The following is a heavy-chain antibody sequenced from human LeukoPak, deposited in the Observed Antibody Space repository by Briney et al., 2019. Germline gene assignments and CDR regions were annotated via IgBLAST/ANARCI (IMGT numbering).Heavy chain of an antibody. D-gene: IGHD3-9*01. CDR2: ISSSSSYI. Sequence: GGSLRLSCAASGFTLSSYSMNWVRQAPGKGLEWVSSISSSSSYIYYADSVKGRFTISRDNAKNSLYLQMNSLRAEDTAVYYCARVHYDILTGYSRDFDYWGQGTLVTVSS. CDR1: GFTLSSYS. CDR3: ARVHYDILTGYSRDFDY. J-gene: IGHJ4*02. V-gene: IGHV3-21*01.